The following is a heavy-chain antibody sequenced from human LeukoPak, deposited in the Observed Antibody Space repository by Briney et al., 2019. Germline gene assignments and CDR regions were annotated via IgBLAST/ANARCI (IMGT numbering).Heavy chain of an antibody. Sequence: SETLSLTCTVFGGSISSYYWSRIRQPPGKGLEWIGYIHYSGSTNYNPSLKSRVTISVDTSKNQFSLKLSSVTAADTAVYYCARGDDILTSGRFDPWGQGTLVTVSS. D-gene: IGHD3-9*01. J-gene: IGHJ5*02. V-gene: IGHV4-59*08. CDR1: GGSISSYY. CDR2: IHYSGST. CDR3: ARGDDILTSGRFDP.